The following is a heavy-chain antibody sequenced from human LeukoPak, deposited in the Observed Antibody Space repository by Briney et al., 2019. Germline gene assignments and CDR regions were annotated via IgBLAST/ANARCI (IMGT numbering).Heavy chain of an antibody. V-gene: IGHV1-3*01. D-gene: IGHD5-18*01. CDR2: INAGNGNT. J-gene: IGHJ3*02. CDR1: GYTFTSYA. Sequence: ASVKVSCKASGYTFTSYAMHWVRQAPGQRLEWMGCINAGNGNTKYSQKFQGRVTITRDTSASTAYMELSSLRSEDTAVYYCARAQTRGYSYGLDAFDIWGQGTMVTVSS. CDR3: ARAQTRGYSYGLDAFDI.